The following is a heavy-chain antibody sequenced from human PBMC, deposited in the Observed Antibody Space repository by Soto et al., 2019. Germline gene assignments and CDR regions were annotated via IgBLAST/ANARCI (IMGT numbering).Heavy chain of an antibody. J-gene: IGHJ4*02. CDR3: ARHQYYDFWSGYYTGIDY. V-gene: IGHV5-51*01. CDR2: IYPGDSDT. D-gene: IGHD3-3*01. CDR1: GYSFTSYW. Sequence: PGESLKISCKGSGYSFTSYWIGWVRQMPGKGLEWMGIIYPGDSDTRYSPSFQGQVTISADKSISTAYLQWSSLKASDTAMYYCARHQYYDFWSGYYTGIDYWGQGTLVTVSS.